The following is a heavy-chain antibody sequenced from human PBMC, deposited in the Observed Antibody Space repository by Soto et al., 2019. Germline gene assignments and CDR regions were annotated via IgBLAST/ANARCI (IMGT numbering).Heavy chain of an antibody. CDR2: INSDGSST. J-gene: IGHJ4*02. CDR3: ARGAAAGNYFDY. CDR1: GFTFSSYW. Sequence: PGGSLRLSCAASGFTFSSYWMHWVRQAPGKGLVWVSRINSDGSSTSYADSVKGRFTISRDNAKNTLYLQMNSLRAEDTAVYYCARGAAAGNYFDYWGQETLVTVSS. D-gene: IGHD6-13*01. V-gene: IGHV3-74*01.